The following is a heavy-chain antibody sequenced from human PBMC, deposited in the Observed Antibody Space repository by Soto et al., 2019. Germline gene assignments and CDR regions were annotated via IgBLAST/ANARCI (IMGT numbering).Heavy chain of an antibody. J-gene: IGHJ6*02. D-gene: IGHD6-13*01. CDR2: IYTSGST. Sequence: SETLSLTCTVSGGSISSYYWSWIRQPAGKGLEWIGRIYTSGSTNYNPSLKSRVTMSVDTSKNQFFLKLSSVTAADTAVYYCARYRGSSSMSYYYYYGMDVWGQGTTVTVS. CDR1: GGSISSYY. V-gene: IGHV4-4*07. CDR3: ARYRGSSSMSYYYYYGMDV.